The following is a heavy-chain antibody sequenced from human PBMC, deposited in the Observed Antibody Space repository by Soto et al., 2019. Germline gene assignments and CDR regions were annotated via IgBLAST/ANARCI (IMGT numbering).Heavy chain of an antibody. V-gene: IGHV3-48*01. CDR1: GFTFSRHA. Sequence: GGSLRLSCAASGFTFSRHAMNWVRQAPGKGLEWIAYISDSRDSVSYADSVRGRFTISGDNANDSLYLQMNSLRAEDTAMYFCARAPKYSSSSSYFDYWGQGALVTVSS. J-gene: IGHJ4*02. CDR3: ARAPKYSSSSSYFDY. CDR2: ISDSRDSV. D-gene: IGHD6-6*01.